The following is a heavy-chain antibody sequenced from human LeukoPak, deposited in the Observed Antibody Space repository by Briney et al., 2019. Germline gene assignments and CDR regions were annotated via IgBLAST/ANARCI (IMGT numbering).Heavy chain of an antibody. D-gene: IGHD3-22*01. J-gene: IGHJ4*02. V-gene: IGHV3-33*01. CDR3: ARETYYYDSSGYYCYYFDY. CDR1: GFTFSSYG. Sequence: PGGSLRLSCAASGFTFSSYGMHWVRQAPGKGLGWVAVIWYDGSNKYYADSVKGRFTISRDNSKNTLYLQMNSLRAEDTAVYYCARETYYYDSSGYYCYYFDYWGQGPLVTVSS. CDR2: IWYDGSNK.